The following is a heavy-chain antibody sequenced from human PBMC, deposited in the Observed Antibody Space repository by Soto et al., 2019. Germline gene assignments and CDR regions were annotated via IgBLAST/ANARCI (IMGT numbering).Heavy chain of an antibody. Sequence: PSETLSLTCAVSGGSISRSNWWSWVRQPPGKGLEWIGYIYYSGSTYYNPSLKSRVTISVDTSKNQFSLKLSSVTAADTAVYYCARDHTYDFWSGKPQHWFYPWGQGTLVTVSS. J-gene: IGHJ5*02. V-gene: IGHV4-4*02. D-gene: IGHD3-3*01. CDR3: ARDHTYDFWSGKPQHWFYP. CDR1: GGSISRSNW. CDR2: IYYSGST.